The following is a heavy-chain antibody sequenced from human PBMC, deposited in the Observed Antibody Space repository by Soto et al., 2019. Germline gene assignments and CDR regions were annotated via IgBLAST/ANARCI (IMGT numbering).Heavy chain of an antibody. D-gene: IGHD6-6*01. J-gene: IGHJ3*02. CDR2: TYYRSKWSN. Sequence: SLTCAISGDSVSSNSAAWNWIRQSPSRGLEWLGRTYYRSKWSNDYAVSVKSRITINPDTSKNQFSLQLNSVTPDDTAVYYCARDKSKLVLPLDAFDIWGQGTMVTVSS. CDR1: GDSVSSNSAA. V-gene: IGHV6-1*01. CDR3: ARDKSKLVLPLDAFDI.